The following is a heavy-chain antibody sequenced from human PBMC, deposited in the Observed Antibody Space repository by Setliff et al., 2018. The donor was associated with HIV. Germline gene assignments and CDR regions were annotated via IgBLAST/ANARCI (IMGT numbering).Heavy chain of an antibody. Sequence: ASVKVSCKASGYTFTSYGISWVRQAPGQGLEWMGGIIPMFVTANYAQKFQDRVTITADESTSTAYMELSSLRFEDTAVYYCARAKATRQARPTNCFDPWGQGTLVTVSS. CDR1: GYTFTSYG. CDR2: IIPMFVTA. D-gene: IGHD1-1*01. J-gene: IGHJ5*02. V-gene: IGHV1-69*13. CDR3: ARAKATRQARPTNCFDP.